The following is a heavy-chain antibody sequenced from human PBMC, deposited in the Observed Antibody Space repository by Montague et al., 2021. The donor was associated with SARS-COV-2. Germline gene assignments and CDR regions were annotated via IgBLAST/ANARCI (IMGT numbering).Heavy chain of an antibody. V-gene: IGHV4-59*02. CDR3: ARETMTADAFDI. CDR2: FYSVGST. J-gene: IGHJ3*02. D-gene: IGHD1-14*01. Sequence: LSLPFTFSGASVGSSDWGWIRQSPGKGLEWIGYFYSVGSTDYNPSLKSRATISRDTSKNQFSLKVRSVTAADTAVYYCARETMTADAFDIWGQGTMVTVSS. CDR1: GASVGSSD.